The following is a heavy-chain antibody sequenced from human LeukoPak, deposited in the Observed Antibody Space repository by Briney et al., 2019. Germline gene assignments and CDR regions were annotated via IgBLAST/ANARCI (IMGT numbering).Heavy chain of an antibody. CDR2: TSGSGGST. D-gene: IGHD3-22*01. Sequence: GGSLRLSCAASGFTFSSYAMSWVRQAPGKGLEWVSATSGSGGSTYYADSVKGRFTISRDNSKNTLYLQMNSLRAEDTAVYYCARDLYDSSESAFDIWGQGTMVTVSS. V-gene: IGHV3-23*01. J-gene: IGHJ3*02. CDR3: ARDLYDSSESAFDI. CDR1: GFTFSSYA.